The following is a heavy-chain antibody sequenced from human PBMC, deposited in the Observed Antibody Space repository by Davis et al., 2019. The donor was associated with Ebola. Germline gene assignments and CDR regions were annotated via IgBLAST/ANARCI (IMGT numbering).Heavy chain of an antibody. CDR1: GFTFSSYW. CDR2: INSDGSST. D-gene: IGHD4-17*01. CDR3: ARGNDYGDYLNAFDI. Sequence: PGGSLRLSCAASGFTFSSYWMHWVRHAPGKGLVWVSRINSDGSSTSYADSVKGRFTISRDNAKNTLYLQMNSLRAEDTAVYYCARGNDYGDYLNAFDIWGQGTMVTVSS. J-gene: IGHJ3*02. V-gene: IGHV3-74*01.